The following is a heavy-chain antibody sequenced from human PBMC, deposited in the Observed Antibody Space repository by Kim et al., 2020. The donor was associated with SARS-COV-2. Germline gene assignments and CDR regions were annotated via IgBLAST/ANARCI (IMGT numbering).Heavy chain of an antibody. J-gene: IGHJ6*02. CDR3: ARDSKRLTWDGMDV. Sequence: AQKFQGRVTKTKDTSTSTVYMELSSLRSEDTAVYYCARDSKRLTWDGMDVWGQGTTVTVSS. V-gene: IGHV1-46*01. D-gene: IGHD6-25*01.